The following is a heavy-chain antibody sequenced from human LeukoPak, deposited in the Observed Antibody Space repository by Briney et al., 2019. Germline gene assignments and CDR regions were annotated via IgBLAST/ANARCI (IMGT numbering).Heavy chain of an antibody. Sequence: AGSLRLSCVVSGLTFSSYSMSWVRQAPGKGLEWVSVGYSGGSTGYADYVKGRFTISRDNSKNTLYLQMNSLRVEDTAVYYCARSSHYDILTGYSEEDAFDIWGQGTMVTVSS. CDR1: GLTFSSYS. CDR2: GYSGGST. D-gene: IGHD3-9*01. V-gene: IGHV3-53*01. J-gene: IGHJ3*02. CDR3: ARSSHYDILTGYSEEDAFDI.